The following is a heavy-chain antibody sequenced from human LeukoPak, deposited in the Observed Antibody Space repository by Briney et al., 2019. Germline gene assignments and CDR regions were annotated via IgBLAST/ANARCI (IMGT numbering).Heavy chain of an antibody. J-gene: IGHJ4*02. V-gene: IGHV3-23*01. Sequence: PGGSLRLSCAASGFSFGSHPMNWVRQAPGKGLEGVSGITGSGDYTYYIDSVQGRFTISRDNSKNMLFLQMNSLRAEDTAVYYCARGVMAARLYYFDYWGRGILVTVSS. D-gene: IGHD2-21*01. CDR2: ITGSGDYT. CDR3: ARGVMAARLYYFDY. CDR1: GFSFGSHP.